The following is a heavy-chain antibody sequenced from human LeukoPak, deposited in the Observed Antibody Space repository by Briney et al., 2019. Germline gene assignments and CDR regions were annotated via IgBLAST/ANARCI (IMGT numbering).Heavy chain of an antibody. D-gene: IGHD5-18*01. Sequence: GGSLRLSCAASGFTFSSYAMSWVRQAPGKGLEWVSAISGSGGSTYYADSVKGRFTISRDNAKNSLYLQMNSLRAEDTAVYYCARGRAVTMTDYWGQGTLVTISS. CDR2: ISGSGGST. CDR3: ARGRAVTMTDY. V-gene: IGHV3-23*01. J-gene: IGHJ4*02. CDR1: GFTFSSYA.